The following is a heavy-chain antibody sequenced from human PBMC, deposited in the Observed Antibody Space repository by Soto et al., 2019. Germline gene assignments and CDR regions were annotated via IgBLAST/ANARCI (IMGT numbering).Heavy chain of an antibody. Sequence: QVQLVQSGAEVKKPGASVKVSCKASGYAFTSYYMHWVRQAPGQGLEWMGIINPSGGSTSYAQKFQGRVTMTRDTSTSTVYMELSSLRSEDTAVYYCAREVGATGLDYWGQGTLVTVSS. CDR2: INPSGGST. CDR1: GYAFTSYY. V-gene: IGHV1-46*01. CDR3: AREVGATGLDY. D-gene: IGHD1-26*01. J-gene: IGHJ4*02.